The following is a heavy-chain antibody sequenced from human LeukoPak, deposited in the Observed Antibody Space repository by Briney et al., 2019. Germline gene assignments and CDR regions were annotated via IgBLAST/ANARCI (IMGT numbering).Heavy chain of an antibody. V-gene: IGHV4-59*01. CDR1: GGSISSYY. CDR2: IYYSGST. CDR3: ARIHCSSTSCYVRYFDY. J-gene: IGHJ4*02. Sequence: SETLSLTCTVSGGSISSYYWSWIRQPPGKGLEWLGYIYYSGSTNYNPSLKSRVTISVDTSKNQFSLKLSSVTAADTAVYYCARIHCSSTSCYVRYFDYWGQGTLVTVSS. D-gene: IGHD2-2*01.